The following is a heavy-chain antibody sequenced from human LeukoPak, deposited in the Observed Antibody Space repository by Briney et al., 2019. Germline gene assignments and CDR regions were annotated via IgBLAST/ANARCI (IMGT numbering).Heavy chain of an antibody. J-gene: IGHJ4*02. CDR2: ISSIGSTI. D-gene: IGHD3-10*01. CDR1: GFILSDYY. V-gene: IGHV3-11*01. Sequence: GWAVRLSFAASGFILSDYYMSWIRQPRWRGLEWVSCISSIGSTIYYAYSVQGRLIISMHSAKNSLYLQMNSLRAEDTAVYYCARGDYYGSGSYYPTPDYWGQGTLVTVSS. CDR3: ARGDYYGSGSYYPTPDY.